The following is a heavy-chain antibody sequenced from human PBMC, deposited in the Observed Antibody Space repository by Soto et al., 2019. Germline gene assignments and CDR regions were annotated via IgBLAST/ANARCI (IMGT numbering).Heavy chain of an antibody. Sequence: QVQLQESGPGLVKPSETLSLTCTVYGVSITSYYWSWIRQPAGKGLEWIGRIYSSGSTNYNPSLKRLVTMSIATSTNQFSLKLSSVTAADTAVYYSACLYNCNGWSDYWGQGTLVTVSS. V-gene: IGHV4-4*07. D-gene: IGHD1-20*01. J-gene: IGHJ4*02. CDR3: ACLYNCNGWSDY. CDR1: GVSITSYY. CDR2: IYSSGST.